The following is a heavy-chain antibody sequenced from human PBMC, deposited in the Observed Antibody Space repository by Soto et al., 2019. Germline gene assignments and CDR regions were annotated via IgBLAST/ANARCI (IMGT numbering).Heavy chain of an antibody. Sequence: EVQLLESGGGLVQPGGSLRLSCAASGFTFTSSAINWVRQAPGKGLEWVSAISGGGGSTYYADSVEGRFTISRDNSKNAVYLQMNSLRAEDTAVYYCAKEVPRTISYTYYFDHWGQGTLVTVSS. D-gene: IGHD1-1*01. CDR3: AKEVPRTISYTYYFDH. CDR2: ISGGGGST. CDR1: GFTFTSSA. V-gene: IGHV3-23*01. J-gene: IGHJ4*02.